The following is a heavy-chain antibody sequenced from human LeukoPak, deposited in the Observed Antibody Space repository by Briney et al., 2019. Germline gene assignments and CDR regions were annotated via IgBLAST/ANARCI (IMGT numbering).Heavy chain of an antibody. Sequence: GGSLRLSCAASGFTFSNYAMSWVRQAPGKGLEWVSTISGSGGSTYYADSVKGRFTISRDNSKNTLYLQMNSLRAEDTAVYYCAKDNSDIGFGLYFDYWGQGTLVTVSS. J-gene: IGHJ4*02. CDR2: ISGSGGST. V-gene: IGHV3-23*01. D-gene: IGHD3-9*01. CDR3: AKDNSDIGFGLYFDY. CDR1: GFTFSNYA.